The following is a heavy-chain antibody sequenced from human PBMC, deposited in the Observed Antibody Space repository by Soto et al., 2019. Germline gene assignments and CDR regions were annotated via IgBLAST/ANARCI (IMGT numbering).Heavy chain of an antibody. Sequence: PSETLSLTCTVSGGSISSGGYYWSWIRQHPGKGLEWIGYIYYSGSTYYNPSLKSRVTISVDTSKNQFSLKLSSVTAADTAVYYCARVPKSSTSRENPFDPWGQGTLVTVSS. D-gene: IGHD2-2*01. J-gene: IGHJ5*02. CDR2: IYYSGST. CDR3: ARVPKSSTSRENPFDP. V-gene: IGHV4-31*03. CDR1: GGSISSGGYY.